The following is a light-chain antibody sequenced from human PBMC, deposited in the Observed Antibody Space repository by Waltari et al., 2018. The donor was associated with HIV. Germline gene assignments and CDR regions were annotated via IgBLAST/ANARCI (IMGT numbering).Light chain of an antibody. Sequence: QPPSVSVSPGQTATITCSGDKLGNKYVCWYQQKAGQSPVLVIYQDNKKSSGMPERFSGSNSGNTATLTISGTQAVDEADYYCQAWDSSAAVFGGGTKLTVL. V-gene: IGLV3-1*01. J-gene: IGLJ2*01. CDR3: QAWDSSAAV. CDR1: KLGNKY. CDR2: QDN.